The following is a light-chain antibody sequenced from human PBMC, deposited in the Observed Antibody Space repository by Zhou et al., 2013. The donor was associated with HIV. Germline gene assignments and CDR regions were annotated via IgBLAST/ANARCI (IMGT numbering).Light chain of an antibody. CDR1: QSISSY. V-gene: IGKV1-39*01. CDR3: QQSYSTPQST. J-gene: IGKJ1*01. Sequence: DIQMTQSPSSLSASVGDRVTITCRASQSISSYLNWYQQKPGKAPKLLIYAASSLQSGVPSRFSGSGSGTDFTLTINSLQPEDFATYYCQQSYSTPQSTFGQGTKVEVK. CDR2: AAS.